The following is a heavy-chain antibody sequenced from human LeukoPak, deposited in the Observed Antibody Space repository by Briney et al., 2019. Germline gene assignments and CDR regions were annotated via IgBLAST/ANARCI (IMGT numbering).Heavy chain of an antibody. CDR2: IYYSGGN. J-gene: IGHJ5*02. Sequence: SETLSLTCTVSGGSISGYYWSWIRQPPGKGLEWIGNIYYSGGNKYNPSLKSRVTISVDTSRNQFSLKLTSVTAADTAVYYCARDPGLGWFDPWGQGTLVTVTS. CDR1: GGSISGYY. V-gene: IGHV4-59*12. CDR3: ARDPGLGWFDP. D-gene: IGHD3-10*01.